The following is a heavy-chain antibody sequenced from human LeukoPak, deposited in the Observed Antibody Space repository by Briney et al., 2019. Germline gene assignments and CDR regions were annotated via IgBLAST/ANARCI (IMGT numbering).Heavy chain of an antibody. CDR1: GYTFTSYG. V-gene: IGHV1-18*01. J-gene: IGHJ4*02. Sequence: ASVKVSCKASGYTFTSYGISWVRQAPGQGLEWMGWISAYNGNTNYAQRLQGRVTMTTDTSTSTAYMELRSLRPDDTAVYYCARAERGYYYDSSGYYYLPYFDYWGQGTLVTVSS. D-gene: IGHD3-22*01. CDR3: ARAERGYYYDSSGYYYLPYFDY. CDR2: ISAYNGNT.